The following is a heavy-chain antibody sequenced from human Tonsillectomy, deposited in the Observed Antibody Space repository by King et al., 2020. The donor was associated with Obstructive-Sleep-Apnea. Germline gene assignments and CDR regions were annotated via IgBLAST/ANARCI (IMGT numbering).Heavy chain of an antibody. CDR3: TRDRNYYVSGSYYDAFDI. CDR2: IRGDGSVK. V-gene: IGHV3-7*03. D-gene: IGHD3-10*01. CDR1: GFTFSTYW. Sequence: VQLVESGGGLVQPGESLRLACAASGFTFSTYWMIWVRQVPGKGLEWVANIRGDGSVKYLEDSVKGRFSISRDNAKNSLYLQMNSQRAEDTGVYYCTRDRNYYVSGSYYDAFDIWGQGTVVTVSS. J-gene: IGHJ3*02.